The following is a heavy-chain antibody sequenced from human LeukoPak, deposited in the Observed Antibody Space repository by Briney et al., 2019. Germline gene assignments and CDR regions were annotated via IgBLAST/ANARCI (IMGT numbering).Heavy chain of an antibody. J-gene: IGHJ4*02. V-gene: IGHV4-30-4*01. CDR3: VTSNSGNEWARFDY. D-gene: IGHD4-23*01. Sequence: PSETLSLTCTVSGGSISSGDYYWSWIRQPPGNGLEWIGYIYYSGSTYYNPSLKSRVTISVDTSKNQFSLKLSSVTAADTAVYYCVTSNSGNEWARFDYRGQGTLVTVSS. CDR2: IYYSGST. CDR1: GGSISSGDYY.